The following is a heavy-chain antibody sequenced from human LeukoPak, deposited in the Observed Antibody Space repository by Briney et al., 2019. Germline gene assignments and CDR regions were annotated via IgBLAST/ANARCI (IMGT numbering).Heavy chain of an antibody. CDR2: IYYSGST. D-gene: IGHD2-2*01. J-gene: IGHJ4*02. V-gene: IGHV4-39*01. CDR3: ARHSSSTSWLIDY. Sequence: SETLSLTCTVSGGSISSSGYYWGWIRQPPGKGLEWIGSIYYSGSTYYNPSLKSRVTISVDTSKNQFSLKLSSVTAADTAVCYCARHSSSTSWLIDYWGQGTLVTVSS. CDR1: GGSISSSGYY.